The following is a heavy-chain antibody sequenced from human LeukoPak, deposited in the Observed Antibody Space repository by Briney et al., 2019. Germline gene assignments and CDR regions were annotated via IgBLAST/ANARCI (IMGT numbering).Heavy chain of an antibody. CDR2: ISPYNGNT. CDR3: ARVPAYDRIYYYYFMDV. D-gene: IGHD5-12*01. CDR1: GYTFTSYD. Sequence: ASVKVSCKASGYTFTSYDISWVRQAPGQGLEWMGWISPYNGNTNYAQNFQGRVTMTTDTSTTTVYMELRNLRSDDTAVYFCARVPAYDRIYYYYFMDVWGTGTTVTISS. V-gene: IGHV1-18*01. J-gene: IGHJ6*03.